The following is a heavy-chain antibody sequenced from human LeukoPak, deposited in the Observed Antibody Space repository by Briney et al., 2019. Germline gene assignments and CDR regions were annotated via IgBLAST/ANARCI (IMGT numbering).Heavy chain of an antibody. J-gene: IGHJ4*02. V-gene: IGHV4-61*01. CDR3: ARETLGYDSSGYYHSFDY. D-gene: IGHD3-22*01. Sequence: SETLSLTCTVSGGSISSGRDYWAWLRQPPGKGLEWIANIYYSGSTNDNPSLKSRVTISVDTSKNQFSLKLCSVTAADTAVYYCARETLGYDSSGYYHSFDYWGQGTLVTVSS. CDR2: IYYSGST. CDR1: GGSISSGRDY.